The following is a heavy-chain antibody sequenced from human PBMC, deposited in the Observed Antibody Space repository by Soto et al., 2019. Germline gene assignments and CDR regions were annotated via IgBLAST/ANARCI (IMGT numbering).Heavy chain of an antibody. CDR3: ARAGCGGDCYSIHDAFDI. CDR1: GLMFSSYG. CDR2: IWYDGSNK. Sequence: GGSLRLSCAASGLMFSSYGMHWVRQAPGKGLEWVAVIWYDGSNKYYADSVKGRFTISRDNSKNTLYLQMNSLRAEDTAVYYCARAGCGGDCYSIHDAFDIWGQGTMVTVSS. V-gene: IGHV3-33*01. D-gene: IGHD2-21*02. J-gene: IGHJ3*02.